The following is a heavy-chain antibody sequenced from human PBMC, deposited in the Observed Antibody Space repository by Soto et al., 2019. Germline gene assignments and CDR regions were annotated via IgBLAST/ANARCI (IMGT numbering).Heavy chain of an antibody. J-gene: IGHJ4*02. CDR2: ISNDGSKK. D-gene: IGHD6-19*01. Sequence: QVHLVESGGGVVQPGRSLRLSCVASGFTFSTYAIHWVRQAPGKGLDWVAVISNDGSKKYFVDSVKGRFTISRDNSNNTVYLQMNSLRAEDTALYYCARSIAVAGLDYWGPGTLVTVSS. CDR1: GFTFSTYA. V-gene: IGHV3-30-3*01. CDR3: ARSIAVAGLDY.